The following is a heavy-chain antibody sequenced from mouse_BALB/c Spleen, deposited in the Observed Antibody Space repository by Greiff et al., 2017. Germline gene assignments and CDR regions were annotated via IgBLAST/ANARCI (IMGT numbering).Heavy chain of an antibody. CDR3: ARHIGYYPSYYAMDY. CDR2: ISSGGSYT. D-gene: IGHD2-3*01. Sequence: EVKLVESGGDLVKPGGSLKLSCAASGFTFSSYGMSWVRQTPDKRLEWVATISSGGSYTYYPDSVKGRFTISRDNAKNTLYLQMSSLKSEDTAMYYCARHIGYYPSYYAMDYWGQGTSVTVSS. CDR1: GFTFSSYG. V-gene: IGHV5-6*02. J-gene: IGHJ4*01.